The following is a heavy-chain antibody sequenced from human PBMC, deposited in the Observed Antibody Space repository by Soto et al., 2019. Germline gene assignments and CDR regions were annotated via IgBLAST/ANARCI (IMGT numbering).Heavy chain of an antibody. Sequence: GGSLRLSCAASGFTFDDYAMHWVRQAPGKGLEWVSGISWNSGSIGYADSVKGRFTISRDNAKNSLYLQMNSLRAEDTALYYCAATPATLYGGNSEIYFDYWGQGTLVTVSS. V-gene: IGHV3-9*01. CDR3: AATPATLYGGNSEIYFDY. J-gene: IGHJ4*02. CDR1: GFTFDDYA. D-gene: IGHD4-17*01. CDR2: ISWNSGSI.